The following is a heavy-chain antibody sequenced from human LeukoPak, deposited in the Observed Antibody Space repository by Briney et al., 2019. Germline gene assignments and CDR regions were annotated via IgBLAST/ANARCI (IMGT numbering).Heavy chain of an antibody. CDR3: ARGPPGVPAAIGDYYYYYMDV. Sequence: GESLKISCQGSGDTFATYWIAWVRQMPGKGLELMGSIFPFDSDTRYSPSFQGQVTFSADKSISTAYLQWSSLKASDTAMYYCARGPPGVPAAIGDYYYYYMDVWGKGTTATVSS. CDR2: IFPFDSDT. CDR1: GDTFATYW. D-gene: IGHD2-2*01. J-gene: IGHJ6*03. V-gene: IGHV5-51*01.